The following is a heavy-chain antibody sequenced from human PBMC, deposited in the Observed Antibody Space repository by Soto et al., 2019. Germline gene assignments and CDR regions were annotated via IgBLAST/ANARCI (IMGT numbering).Heavy chain of an antibody. J-gene: IGHJ5*01. CDR3: ARHTLKSYSREPKGFNS. D-gene: IGHD6-13*01. CDR1: GGSISSSSYY. Sequence: SETLSLTCTVSGGSISSSSYYWGWIRQPPGKGLEWIGSIYYSGSTYYNPSLKSRVTISVEASKNQYFLKLSAVTAAETAVYYGARHTLKSYSREPKGFNSWGQGILVTVSS. CDR2: IYYSGST. V-gene: IGHV4-39*01.